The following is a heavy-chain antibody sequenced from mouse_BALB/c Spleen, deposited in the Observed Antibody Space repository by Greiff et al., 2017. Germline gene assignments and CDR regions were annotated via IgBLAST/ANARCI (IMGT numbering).Heavy chain of an antibody. Sequence: EVQLVESGPGLVKPSQSLSLTCSVTGYSITSGYYWNWIRQFPGNKLEWMGYISYDGSNNYNPSLKNRISITRDTSTNQFFLKLNSVTTEDTATYYCAREAYYRYFDVWGAGTTVTVSS. J-gene: IGHJ1*01. V-gene: IGHV3-6*02. CDR3: AREAYYRYFDV. D-gene: IGHD2-10*01. CDR1: GYSITSGYY. CDR2: ISYDGSN.